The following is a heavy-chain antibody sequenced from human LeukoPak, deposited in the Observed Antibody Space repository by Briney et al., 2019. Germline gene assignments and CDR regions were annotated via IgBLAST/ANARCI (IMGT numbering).Heavy chain of an antibody. V-gene: IGHV1-69*04. D-gene: IGHD2-2*01. J-gene: IGHJ5*02. CDR2: NIPILGIA. CDR3: ARGLHIVVVPAASEADWFDP. Sequence: SVKVSSTASGGTFSSYAISWVRQAPGQGLEWVGRNIPILGIANYAQKFQGRVTITADKSTSTAHMELSSLRSEDTAVYYCARGLHIVVVPAASEADWFDPWGQGTLVTVSS. CDR1: GGTFSSYA.